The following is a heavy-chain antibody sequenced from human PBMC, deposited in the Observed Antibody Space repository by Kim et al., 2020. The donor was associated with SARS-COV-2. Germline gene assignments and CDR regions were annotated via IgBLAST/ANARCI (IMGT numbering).Heavy chain of an antibody. V-gene: IGHV3-23*01. CDR3: AKDGSNFTDFDY. D-gene: IGHD4-4*01. Sequence: YYADSVKGRFTISRDNSKNTLYLQMNSLRAEDTAVYYCAKDGSNFTDFDYWGQGTLVTVSS. J-gene: IGHJ4*02.